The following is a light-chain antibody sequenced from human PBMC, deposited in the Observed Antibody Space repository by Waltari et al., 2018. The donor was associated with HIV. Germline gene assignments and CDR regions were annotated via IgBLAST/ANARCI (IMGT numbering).Light chain of an antibody. CDR3: QQYNSYPLT. V-gene: IGKV1-5*03. J-gene: IGKJ4*01. CDR1: ESLSSW. CDR2: KAS. Sequence: DTQMPQSPDTLSASVGARVTIVCRANESLSSWLAWYQQRPGMRPKLLIYKASVLERGVSARFSGSGSGTNFALTISDLQADDVATYFCQQYNSYPLTFGGGTKVEI.